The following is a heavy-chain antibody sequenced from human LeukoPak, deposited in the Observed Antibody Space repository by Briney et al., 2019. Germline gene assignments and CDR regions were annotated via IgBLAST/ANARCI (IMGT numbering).Heavy chain of an antibody. CDR1: GFTFDDYA. Sequence: GGSLRLSCAASGFTFDDYAMHWVRQAPGKGLEWVSLISGDGGSTYYADSVKGRFTISRDNSKNSLYLQMSSLRTEDTALYYCAKTGIGSWSFDYWGQGTLVTVSS. J-gene: IGHJ4*02. D-gene: IGHD6-13*01. V-gene: IGHV3-43*02. CDR3: AKTGIGSWSFDY. CDR2: ISGDGGST.